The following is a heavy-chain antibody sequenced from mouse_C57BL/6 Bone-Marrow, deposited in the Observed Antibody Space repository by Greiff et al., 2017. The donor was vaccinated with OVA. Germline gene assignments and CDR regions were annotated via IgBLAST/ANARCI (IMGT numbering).Heavy chain of an antibody. CDR2: IDPSDSYT. Sequence: QVQLQQPGAELVKPGASVKLSCKASGYTFTSYWMQWVKQRPGQGLEWIGEIDPSDSYTNYNQKFKGKATLTVDTSSSTAYMQLSSLTSEDSAVYYCARIYDGYFLFAYWGQGTLVTVSA. D-gene: IGHD2-3*01. J-gene: IGHJ3*01. CDR1: GYTFTSYW. CDR3: ARIYDGYFLFAY. V-gene: IGHV1-50*01.